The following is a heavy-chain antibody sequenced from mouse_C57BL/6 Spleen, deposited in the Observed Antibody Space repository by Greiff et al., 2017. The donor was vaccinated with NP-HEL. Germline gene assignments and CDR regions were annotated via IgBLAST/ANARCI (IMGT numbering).Heavy chain of an antibody. V-gene: IGHV1-82*01. CDR3: ARGTGGAMDY. D-gene: IGHD4-1*01. J-gene: IGHJ4*01. Sequence: QVQLQQSGPELVKPGASVKISCKASGYAFSSSWMNWVKQRHGKGLEWIGRIYPGDGDTNYNGKCKGKDTLTADKSSSTAYMQRSSLTSEDSAVYFCARGTGGAMDYWGQGTSVTVSS. CDR1: GYAFSSSW. CDR2: IYPGDGDT.